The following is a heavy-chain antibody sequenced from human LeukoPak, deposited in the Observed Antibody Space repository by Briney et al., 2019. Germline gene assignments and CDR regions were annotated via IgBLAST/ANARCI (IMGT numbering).Heavy chain of an antibody. Sequence: GGSLRLSCAASGFTFSSYGMHWVRQAPGKGPEWVAVIWYDGNDKYYADSVKGRFTISRDNSKNTVYLQMNSLRAEDTAVYSCARPSGSGSPHHNWFDPWGQGTLVTVSS. J-gene: IGHJ5*02. D-gene: IGHD3-22*01. CDR3: ARPSGSGSPHHNWFDP. CDR2: IWYDGNDK. V-gene: IGHV3-33*01. CDR1: GFTFSSYG.